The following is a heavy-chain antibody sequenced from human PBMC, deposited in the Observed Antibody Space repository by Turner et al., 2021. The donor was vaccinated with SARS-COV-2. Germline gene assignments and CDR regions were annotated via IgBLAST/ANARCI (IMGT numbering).Heavy chain of an antibody. Sequence: QVQLQESGPGLVKPSETLSLTCTASGGSISSYYWNWIRQPPGKGLERIGYIYYTGSTNYNPSLKSRVTISVDTSKNQFSLKLSSVTAADTAVYYCARRLVGVSYNHDGLDIWGQGTMVTVSS. D-gene: IGHD1-1*01. V-gene: IGHV4-59*08. CDR1: GGSISSYY. CDR3: ARRLVGVSYNHDGLDI. CDR2: IYYTGST. J-gene: IGHJ3*02.